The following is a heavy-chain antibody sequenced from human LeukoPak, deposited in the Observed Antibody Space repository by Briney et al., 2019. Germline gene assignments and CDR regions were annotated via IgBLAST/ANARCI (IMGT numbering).Heavy chain of an antibody. CDR3: ASGYSSGWYYQDY. Sequence: GGSLRLSCAASGFTFSSYATHWVRQAPGKGLEWVAVISYDGSNKYYADSVKGRFTISRDNSKNTLYLQMNSLRAEDTAVYYCASGYSSGWYYQDYWGQGTLVTVSS. CDR1: GFTFSSYA. CDR2: ISYDGSNK. V-gene: IGHV3-30-3*01. J-gene: IGHJ4*02. D-gene: IGHD6-19*01.